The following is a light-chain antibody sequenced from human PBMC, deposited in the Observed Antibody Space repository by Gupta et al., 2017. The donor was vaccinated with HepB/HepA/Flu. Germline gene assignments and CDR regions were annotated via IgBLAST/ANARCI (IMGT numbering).Light chain of an antibody. V-gene: IGKV3-20*01. CDR2: GAS. CDR1: QSVSSSY. CDR3: QQYGSSPMYT. Sequence: EIVLTQSPGTLSLSPGERATLSCRASQSVSSSYLAWYRQKPGQAPRLLTYGASSRATGIPDRFSGSGSGTDFTLTISRLEPEDFAVYYCQQYGSSPMYTFGQGTKLEIK. J-gene: IGKJ2*01.